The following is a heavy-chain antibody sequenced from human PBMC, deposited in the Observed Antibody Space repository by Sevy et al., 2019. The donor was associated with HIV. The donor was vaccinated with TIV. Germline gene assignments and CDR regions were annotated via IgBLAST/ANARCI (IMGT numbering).Heavy chain of an antibody. D-gene: IGHD4-4*01. CDR1: GFTFNFHG. Sequence: GGSLRLSCAASGFTFNFHGMHWVRQAPGKGLEWVAFIWHDGSNKYMADSVKGRFTISRDNSKNTVFLQMNSLPVEDTAVYYGARETDNSARWLDPWGQGTLVTVSS. CDR2: IWHDGSNK. CDR3: ARETDNSARWLDP. J-gene: IGHJ5*02. V-gene: IGHV3-30*02.